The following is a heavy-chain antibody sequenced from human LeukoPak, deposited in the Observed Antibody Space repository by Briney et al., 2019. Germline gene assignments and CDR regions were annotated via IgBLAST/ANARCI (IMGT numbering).Heavy chain of an antibody. J-gene: IGHJ6*02. D-gene: IGHD6-13*01. CDR2: INHSGST. CDR1: GGSLSGYY. CDR3: AGCIAAAGRDYYYYGMDV. Sequence: SETLSLTCAVYGGSLSGYYWNWIRQPPGKGREGIGEINHSGSTNYNPSLKSRVTISVDTSKNQFSLKMSSVTAADTAVYYCAGCIAAAGRDYYYYGMDVWGQGTTVTVSS. V-gene: IGHV4-34*01.